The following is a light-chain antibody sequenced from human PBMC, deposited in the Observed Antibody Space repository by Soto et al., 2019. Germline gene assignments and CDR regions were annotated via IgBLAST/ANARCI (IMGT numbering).Light chain of an antibody. CDR1: QTISSW. CDR3: QHYNSYSEA. CDR2: KAS. J-gene: IGKJ1*01. V-gene: IGKV1-5*03. Sequence: DIPMTQSASTLSGSLGDRVTTTWGASQTISSWLAWYQQKPGKAPKLLIYKASTLKSGVPSRFSGSGSGTEFTLTISSLQTDDFATYYCQHYNSYSEAFGQGTKVDIK.